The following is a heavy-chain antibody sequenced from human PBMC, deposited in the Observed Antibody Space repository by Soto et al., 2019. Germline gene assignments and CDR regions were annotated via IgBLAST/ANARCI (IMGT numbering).Heavy chain of an antibody. V-gene: IGHV3-23*01. J-gene: IGHJ4*02. CDR2: ISESGGST. CDR3: AKRSPYSSGWYSPIFDY. CDR1: GFSLSDYA. D-gene: IGHD6-13*01. Sequence: GGSLRLSCAASGFSLSDYAMSWVRQAPGKGLEWVSVISESGGSTHYADSVRGRFTVSRDNSKNSLSLRMNSLRDEDTAVYFCAKRSPYSSGWYSPIFDYWGQGALVTVSS.